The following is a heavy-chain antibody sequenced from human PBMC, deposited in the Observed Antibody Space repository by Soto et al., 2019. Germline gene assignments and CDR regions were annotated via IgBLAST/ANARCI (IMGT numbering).Heavy chain of an antibody. J-gene: IGHJ6*02. D-gene: IGHD2-8*01. V-gene: IGHV3-30*18. Sequence: QVQLVESGGGVVQPGKSLRGSCAASGFTFSSYGMHWVRQAPGKGLEWVAVISYDESKKYYADSVKGRFTISRDNYKNTLYLQMSSLRTEDTAVYYCAKTLYSHDYYYGMDVWGQGTTVTVSS. CDR1: GFTFSSYG. CDR2: ISYDESKK. CDR3: AKTLYSHDYYYGMDV.